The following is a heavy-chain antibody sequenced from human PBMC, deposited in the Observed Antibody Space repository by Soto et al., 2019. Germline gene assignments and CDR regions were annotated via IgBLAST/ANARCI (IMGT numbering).Heavy chain of an antibody. CDR3: AKDLYSSSWYSYDVGMDV. Sequence: QVQVVESGGGVVQPGRSLRLSCAASGFTFSSYGMHWVRQAPGKGLEWVAVISYDGSNKYYADSVKGRFTISRDNSKNTLYLQMNSLRAEDTAVYYCAKDLYSSSWYSYDVGMDVWGQGTTVTVSS. CDR2: ISYDGSNK. D-gene: IGHD6-13*01. J-gene: IGHJ6*02. V-gene: IGHV3-30*18. CDR1: GFTFSSYG.